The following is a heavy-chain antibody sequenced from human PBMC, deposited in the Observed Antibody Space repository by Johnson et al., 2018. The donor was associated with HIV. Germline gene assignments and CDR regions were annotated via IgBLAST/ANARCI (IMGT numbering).Heavy chain of an antibody. V-gene: IGHV3-30*19. CDR3: ARFDSLDAFDI. CDR2: ISYDGSNK. Sequence: QVQLLESGGGVVQPGGSLRLSCAASGFTFSSYGMHWVRQAPGKGLEWVAVISYDGSNKYYADSVKGRFTISRDNSKNTLYLQMNSLRAEDTALYYCARFDSLDAFDIWGQGTMVTVSS. D-gene: IGHD3-9*01. CDR1: GFTFSSYG. J-gene: IGHJ3*02.